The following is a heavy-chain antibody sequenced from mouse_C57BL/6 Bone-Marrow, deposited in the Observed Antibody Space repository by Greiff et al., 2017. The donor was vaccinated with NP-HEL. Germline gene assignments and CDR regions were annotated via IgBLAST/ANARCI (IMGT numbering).Heavy chain of an antibody. D-gene: IGHD2-4*01. CDR2: IHPNSGST. Sequence: QVQLQQPGAALVKPGASVKLSCKASGYTFTSYWMHWVKQRPGQGLEWIGMIHPNSGSTNYNEKFKSKATLTVDKSSSTAYMQLSSLTSEDSAVYYCARRGLRRGAWFAYWGQGTLVTVSA. CDR1: GYTFTSYW. CDR3: ARRGLRRGAWFAY. J-gene: IGHJ3*01. V-gene: IGHV1-64*01.